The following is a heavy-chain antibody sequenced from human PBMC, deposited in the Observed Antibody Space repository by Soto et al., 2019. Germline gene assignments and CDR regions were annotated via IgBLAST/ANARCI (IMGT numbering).Heavy chain of an antibody. CDR1: GFNFKKFA. Sequence: GGSLRLSCEASGFNFKKFAMGWVRQAPGEGLEWVSGISCCGGSTFYADSVKGRFSLARDDSKNTLSLQLNSLRVEDTAHYYCAKADGEQWLIPHLDNWGQGTQVTVS. CDR2: ISCCGGST. J-gene: IGHJ1*01. CDR3: AKADGEQWLIPHLDN. V-gene: IGHV3-23*01. D-gene: IGHD6-19*01.